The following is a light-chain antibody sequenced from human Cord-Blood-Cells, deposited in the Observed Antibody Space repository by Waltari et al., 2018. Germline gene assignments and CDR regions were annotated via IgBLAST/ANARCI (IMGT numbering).Light chain of an antibody. J-gene: IGKJ2*01. CDR3: QQYNSYST. CDR2: KAS. V-gene: IGKV1-5*03. Sequence: DIQMTQSPSTLSASVGDRVTITCRASQSISSWLAWYQQKPGKAPKLLIYKASSLESGVPSRFSGSGSGTEFTLTISSLQPDDFATHYCQQYNSYSTFGQGTKLEIK. CDR1: QSISSW.